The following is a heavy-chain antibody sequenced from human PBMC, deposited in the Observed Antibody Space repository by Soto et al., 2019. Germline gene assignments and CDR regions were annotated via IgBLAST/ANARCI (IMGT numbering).Heavy chain of an antibody. Sequence: QVQLVESGGGVVQPGRSLRLCCAASGFTFSSYGMHWVRQAPGKGLEWVAVIWYDGSNKYYADSVKGRFTISRDDSKNTLYLQMNSLRAEDTAVYYCARATLSGYSYDPDAFDIWGQGTMVTVSS. V-gene: IGHV3-33*01. CDR3: ARATLSGYSYDPDAFDI. CDR1: GFTFSSYG. J-gene: IGHJ3*02. CDR2: IWYDGSNK. D-gene: IGHD5-18*01.